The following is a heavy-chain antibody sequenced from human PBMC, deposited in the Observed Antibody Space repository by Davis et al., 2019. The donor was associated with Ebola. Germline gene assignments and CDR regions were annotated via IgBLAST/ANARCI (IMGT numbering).Heavy chain of an antibody. Sequence: PGGSLRLSCAASGFTFSSYWMSWVRQAPGKGLEWVANIKQDGSEKYYVDSVKGRFTISRDNAKNSLYLQMNSLRAEDTAVYYCARDAEPGIAAAGLPYYYYYGMDVWGQGTTVTVSS. V-gene: IGHV3-7*01. J-gene: IGHJ6*02. CDR3: ARDAEPGIAAAGLPYYYYYGMDV. D-gene: IGHD6-13*01. CDR2: IKQDGSEK. CDR1: GFTFSSYW.